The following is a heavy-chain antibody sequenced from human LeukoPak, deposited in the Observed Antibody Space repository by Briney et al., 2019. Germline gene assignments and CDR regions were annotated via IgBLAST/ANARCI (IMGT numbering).Heavy chain of an antibody. CDR3: ARDHNSDYDLFDY. CDR1: GFNFGDYA. J-gene: IGHJ4*02. D-gene: IGHD5-12*01. Sequence: GGSLRLSCTASGFNFGDYAMSWVRQAPGKGLEWVGFIRSKLYGGTIQYAASVKGRFTISRDDSKNIAYLQLNSLKTEDTAVYYCARDHNSDYDLFDYWGQGTLVTVSS. CDR2: IRSKLYGGTI. V-gene: IGHV3-49*04.